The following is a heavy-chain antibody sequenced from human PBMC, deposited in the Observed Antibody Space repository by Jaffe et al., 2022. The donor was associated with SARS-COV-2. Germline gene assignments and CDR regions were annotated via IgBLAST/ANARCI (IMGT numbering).Heavy chain of an antibody. CDR1: GVPISSSSYY. Sequence: QVQLQESGPGLVKPSETLSLTCTVSGVPISSSSYYWGWIRQPPGKGLEWIGSLLYTGTTYYNPSLKSRVTLSVDPSTNQFSLKLSSVSAADTAVYYCGRRVHEGRIDYWGQGTLVTVSS. CDR2: LLYTGTT. D-gene: IGHD3-10*02. CDR3: GRRVHEGRIDY. J-gene: IGHJ4*02. V-gene: IGHV4-39*01.